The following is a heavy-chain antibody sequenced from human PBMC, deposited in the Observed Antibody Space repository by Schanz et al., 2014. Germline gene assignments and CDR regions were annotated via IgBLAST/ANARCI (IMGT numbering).Heavy chain of an antibody. V-gene: IGHV3-23*01. D-gene: IGHD1-26*01. CDR1: GFTFRGYA. Sequence: EVQLLESGGGLVQPGGSLRLSCAASGFTFRGYAMSWVRQAPGKGLLWVSSISGTGGDDTYYADSVKGRFTISRDNSKNTLFLQMNSLRAEDTAVYYCARDHTTESYYSAGPPIDYWGQGTLLTGSS. J-gene: IGHJ4*02. CDR2: ISGTGGDDT. CDR3: ARDHTTESYYSAGPPIDY.